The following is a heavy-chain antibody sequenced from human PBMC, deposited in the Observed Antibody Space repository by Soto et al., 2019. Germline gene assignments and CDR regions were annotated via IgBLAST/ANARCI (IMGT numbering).Heavy chain of an antibody. Sequence: EVQLLESGGGLVQPGGSLRLSCAASGFTFSAYAMTWSLQAPGKGREWVSAISGSGGSTYYADSGKGRFTISRDNSKNTLYLQMNSLRAEDTAVYYCAKGKGRATHAFDIWGQGTMVTVSS. CDR1: GFTFSAYA. CDR3: AKGKGRATHAFDI. D-gene: IGHD2-15*01. CDR2: ISGSGGST. V-gene: IGHV3-23*01. J-gene: IGHJ3*02.